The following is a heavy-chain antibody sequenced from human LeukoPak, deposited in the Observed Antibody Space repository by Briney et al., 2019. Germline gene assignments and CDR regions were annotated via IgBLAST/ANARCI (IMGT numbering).Heavy chain of an antibody. CDR1: GFTFSSYA. CDR3: AKGIHYYGSGSYCFDY. Sequence: GGSLRLSCAASGFTFSSYAMSWVRQAPGKGLEWVSATSGSGGSTYYADSVKGRFTISRDNSKNTLYLQMNSLRAEDTAVYYCAKGIHYYGSGSYCFDYWGQGTLVTVSS. CDR2: TSGSGGST. V-gene: IGHV3-23*01. D-gene: IGHD3-10*01. J-gene: IGHJ4*02.